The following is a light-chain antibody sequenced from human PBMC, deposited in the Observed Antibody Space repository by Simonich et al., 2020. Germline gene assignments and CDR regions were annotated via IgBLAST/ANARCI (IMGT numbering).Light chain of an antibody. J-gene: IGKJ4*01. V-gene: IGKV1-NL1*01. Sequence: DIQMTQAPSSLSASVGDRVTITCQASQDISNYLNWYQQKPGKAPKLLIYAASRLESGVPSRFSGSGSGTDYTLTISSLQPEDFATYYCQQYYSTPLTFGGGTKVEIK. CDR3: QQYYSTPLT. CDR2: AAS. CDR1: QDISNY.